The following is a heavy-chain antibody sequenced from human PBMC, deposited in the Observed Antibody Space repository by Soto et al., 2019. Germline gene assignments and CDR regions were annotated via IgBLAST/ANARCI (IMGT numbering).Heavy chain of an antibody. J-gene: IGHJ4*02. CDR3: ASGEPYYDFWSGYAIDY. V-gene: IGHV3-30*03. CDR2: ISYDGSNK. CDR1: GFTFSSYG. Sequence: QVQLVESGGGVVQPGRSLRLSCAASGFTFSSYGMHWVRQAPGKGLEWVAVISYDGSNKYYADSVKGRFTISRDNSKNTLYLQMNSLRAEDTAVYYCASGEPYYDFWSGYAIDYWGQGTLVTVSS. D-gene: IGHD3-3*01.